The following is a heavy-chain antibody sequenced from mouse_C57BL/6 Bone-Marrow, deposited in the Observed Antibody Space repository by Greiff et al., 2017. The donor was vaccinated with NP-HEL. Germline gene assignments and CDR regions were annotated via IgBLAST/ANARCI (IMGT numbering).Heavy chain of an antibody. CDR2: IHPNSGST. Sequence: VQLQQPGAELVKPGASVKLSCKASGYTFTSYWMHWVKQRPGQGLEWIGMIHPNSGSTNYNEKFKSKATLTVDKSSSTAYMQLSSLTSEDSAAFYCARGLLWVRRREYYAMDYGGRGTSVTVTA. CDR3: ARGLLWVRRREYYAMDY. CDR1: GYTFTSYW. D-gene: IGHD2-14*01. J-gene: IGHJ4*01. V-gene: IGHV1-64*01.